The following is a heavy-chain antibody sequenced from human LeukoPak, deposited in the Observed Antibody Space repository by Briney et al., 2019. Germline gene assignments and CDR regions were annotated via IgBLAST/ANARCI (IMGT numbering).Heavy chain of an antibody. CDR3: ARGLSGIAVAGPLFDY. D-gene: IGHD6-19*01. Sequence: GGSLRVSCAASGFTVSSSYMSWVRQAPGKGLEWVAVFYAGGDTYYADSVKGRFTISRDNSKNTLYLQMNYLRAEATAVYYCARGLSGIAVAGPLFDYWGQGTLVTVSS. CDR2: FYAGGDT. CDR1: GFTVSSSY. J-gene: IGHJ4*02. V-gene: IGHV3-53*01.